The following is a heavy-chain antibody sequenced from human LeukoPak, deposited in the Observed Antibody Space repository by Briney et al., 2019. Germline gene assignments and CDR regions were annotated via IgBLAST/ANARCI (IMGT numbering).Heavy chain of an antibody. D-gene: IGHD1-1*01. CDR3: ARGGFLESSWWYFDL. V-gene: IGHV3-11*01. CDR2: ISSSGYTI. CDR1: GFTFSDYY. J-gene: IGHJ2*01. Sequence: GGSLRLSCAASGFTFSDYYMSWIRQAPGKGLEGVSYISSSGYTIYYADSVRGRFTISRDNAKNSLYLQMNSLRAEDTAVYYCARGGFLESSWWYFDLWGRGTLVTVSS.